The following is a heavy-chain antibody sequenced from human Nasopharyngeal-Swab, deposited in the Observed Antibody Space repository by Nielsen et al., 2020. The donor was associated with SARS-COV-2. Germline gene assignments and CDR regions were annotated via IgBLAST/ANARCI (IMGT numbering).Heavy chain of an antibody. D-gene: IGHD5-24*01. CDR3: AKGDLRDDYNFS. J-gene: IGHJ5*02. V-gene: IGHV3-30*18. Sequence: GESLKLSCVGPGFTFSNHAMHWVRQAPGTGPEWMAVFSFDGNNKYYADSMKGRFTISRDNSKNTVYLQINSLRTEDTAMYYCAKGDLRDDYNFSWGQGTLVIVSS. CDR2: FSFDGNNK. CDR1: GFTFSNHA.